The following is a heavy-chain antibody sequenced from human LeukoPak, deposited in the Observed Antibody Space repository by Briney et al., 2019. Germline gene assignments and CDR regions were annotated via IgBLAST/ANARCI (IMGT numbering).Heavy chain of an antibody. Sequence: ASVKVSCKASGYTFTRYGITWVRQAPGQGLEWMGWISAYNDNTKYARKVQGRVTMTTDTSTSTAYMELRSLRSDDTAVYYCARGYSDYDLDYWGQGTLVTVSS. CDR1: GYTFTRYG. CDR2: ISAYNDNT. CDR3: ARGYSDYDLDY. J-gene: IGHJ4*02. D-gene: IGHD5-12*01. V-gene: IGHV1-18*01.